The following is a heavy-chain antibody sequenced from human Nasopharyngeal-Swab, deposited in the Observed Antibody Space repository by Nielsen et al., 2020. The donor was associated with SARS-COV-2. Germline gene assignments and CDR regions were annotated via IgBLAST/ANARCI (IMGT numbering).Heavy chain of an antibody. CDR1: GFTFTTYW. CDR2: INQDGSTK. J-gene: IGHJ4*02. V-gene: IGHV3-7*05. Sequence: GESLKIYCATSGFTFTTYWMSWVRQAPGKGLEWVANINQDGSTKYYVDSVKGRFTISRDNTKNSVSLQMNSLRAEDTAMYYCTKKIGEDWGQGTLVTVSS. CDR3: TKKIGED.